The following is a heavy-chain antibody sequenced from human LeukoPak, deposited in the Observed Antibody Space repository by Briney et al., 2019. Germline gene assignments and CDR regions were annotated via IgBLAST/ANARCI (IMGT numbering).Heavy chain of an antibody. J-gene: IGHJ4*02. V-gene: IGHV3-23*01. CDR2: IFPSGGEI. CDR3: ATYRQVLLPFES. CDR1: GFTFSTFA. D-gene: IGHD5-18*01. Sequence: SGGSLRLSCAASGFTFSTFAMIWVRQPPGKGLEWVSSIFPSGGEIHYADSVRGRFTISRDNSKSILSLQMNSLRAEDTAIYYCATYRQVLLPFESWGQGTLVTVSS.